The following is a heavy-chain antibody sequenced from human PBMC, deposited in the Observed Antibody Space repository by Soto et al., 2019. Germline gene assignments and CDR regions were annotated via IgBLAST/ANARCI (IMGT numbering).Heavy chain of an antibody. J-gene: IGHJ4*02. CDR1: GFTVSSNY. V-gene: IGHV3-66*01. CDR2: IYSGGST. Sequence: EVQLVESGGGLVQPGGSLRLSCAASGFTVSSNYMSWVRQAPGKGLEWVSVIYSGGSTYYADSVKGRFTISRDNSKNTLYLQMNSLRAEDTAVYYCGITVAGTEPTGVWGQGTLVTVSS. D-gene: IGHD6-19*01. CDR3: GITVAGTEPTGV.